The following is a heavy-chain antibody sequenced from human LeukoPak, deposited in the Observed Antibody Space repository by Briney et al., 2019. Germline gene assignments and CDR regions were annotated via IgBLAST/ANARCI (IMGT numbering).Heavy chain of an antibody. D-gene: IGHD4-17*01. V-gene: IGHV5-51*01. CDR3: ARPYVDYCDVVYYYGMDV. Sequence: GESLKISCKGSGYSCTSHWIGWVRQMHGEGLEWRGSIYFGDSDTRYSASFQGQVTISAVKSISTAYLQWTSPKATDPAMYYCARPYVDYCDVVYYYGMDVWGQGTTVTVSS. CDR2: IYFGDSDT. CDR1: GYSCTSHW. J-gene: IGHJ6*02.